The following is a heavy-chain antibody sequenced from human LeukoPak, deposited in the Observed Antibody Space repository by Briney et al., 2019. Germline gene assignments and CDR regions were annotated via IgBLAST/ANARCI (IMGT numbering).Heavy chain of an antibody. CDR1: GFTFSSYE. CDR3: ASITDATTVTLGGHDY. CDR2: ISSSGSTI. J-gene: IGHJ4*02. Sequence: PGGSLRLSCAASGFTFSSYEMNWVRQAPGKGLEWVSYISSSGSTIYYADSVKGRFTISRDNAKNSLYLQMNSLRAEDTAVYYCASITDATTVTLGGHDYWGQGTLVTVSS. V-gene: IGHV3-48*03. D-gene: IGHD4-17*01.